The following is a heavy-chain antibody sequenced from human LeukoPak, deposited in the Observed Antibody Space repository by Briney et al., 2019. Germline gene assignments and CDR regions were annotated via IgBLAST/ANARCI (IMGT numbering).Heavy chain of an antibody. J-gene: IGHJ6*02. Sequence: ASVKVSCKASGYTFTGYYMHWVRQAPGQGLEWMGWINPNSGGTNYAQKFQGRVTMTRDASISTAYMELSRLRSDDTAVYYCARFWDCSGGSCYSRPHHRAYYYYGIDVWGQGTTVTVSS. CDR2: INPNSGGT. CDR1: GYTFTGYY. D-gene: IGHD2-15*01. CDR3: ARFWDCSGGSCYSRPHHRAYYYYGIDV. V-gene: IGHV1-2*02.